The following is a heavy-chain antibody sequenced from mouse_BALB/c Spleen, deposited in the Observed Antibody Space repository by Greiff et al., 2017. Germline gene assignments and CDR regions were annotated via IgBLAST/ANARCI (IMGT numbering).Heavy chain of an antibody. J-gene: IGHJ3*01. CDR3: TRNYDYDGEFAY. V-gene: IGHV6-6*02. Sequence: EVQLQQSGGGLVQPGGSMKLSCVASGFTFSNYWTNWVRQSPEKGLEWVAEIRLKSNNYATHYAESVKGRFTISRDDSKSSVYLQMNNLRAEDTGIYYCTRNYDYDGEFAYWGQGTLVTVSA. D-gene: IGHD2-4*01. CDR1: GFTFSNYW. CDR2: IRLKSNNYAT.